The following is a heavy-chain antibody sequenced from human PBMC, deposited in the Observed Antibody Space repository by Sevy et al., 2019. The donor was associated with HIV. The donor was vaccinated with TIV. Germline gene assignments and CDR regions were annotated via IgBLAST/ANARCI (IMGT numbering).Heavy chain of an antibody. V-gene: IGHV1-18*01. J-gene: IGHJ5*02. Sequence: ASVKVSCKTSGYTFTSYGITWVRQAPGQGLEWMGWISAYNGNTDYAQNFRGRVTMTTDTSTNTAYMELRSLRSDDTAVYYCIRGADWFAPWGQGTLVTVSS. CDR3: IRGADWFAP. CDR1: GYTFTSYG. CDR2: ISAYNGNT.